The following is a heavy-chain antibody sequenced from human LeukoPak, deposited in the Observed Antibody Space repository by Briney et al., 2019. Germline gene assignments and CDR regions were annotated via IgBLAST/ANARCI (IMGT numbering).Heavy chain of an antibody. CDR2: ISASGGGT. V-gene: IGHV3-23*01. D-gene: IGHD4-23*01. CDR3: AKEVTPGALLYGPFDY. Sequence: PWGSLRLSCAASEFIFSSYGMSWVRQAPGKGLEWVSAISASGGGTYYADSVKGRFTISRDNSRNTLYLQMNSLRAEDTAIYYCAKEVTPGALLYGPFDYWGQGTLVTVSS. J-gene: IGHJ4*02. CDR1: EFIFSSYG.